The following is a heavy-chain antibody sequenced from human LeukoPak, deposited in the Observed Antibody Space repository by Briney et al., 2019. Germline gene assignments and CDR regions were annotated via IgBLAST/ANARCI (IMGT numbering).Heavy chain of an antibody. D-gene: IGHD4-23*01. V-gene: IGHV3-7*01. J-gene: IGHJ3*02. CDR3: ARDPEDGGNAFDI. CDR1: GFTFSNYW. Sequence: GGSLRLSCAAPGFTFSNYWMSWVRQAPGKGLEWVANTRQDGSEKYYVDSVKGRFTISRDNAKNSLYLQMNSLRAEDTAVYYCARDPEDGGNAFDIWGQGTMVTVSS. CDR2: TRQDGSEK.